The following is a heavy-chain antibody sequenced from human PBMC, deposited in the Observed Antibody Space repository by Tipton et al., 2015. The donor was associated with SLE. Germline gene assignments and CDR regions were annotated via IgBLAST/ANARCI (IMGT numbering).Heavy chain of an antibody. CDR3: ARDSHTDYGDFYVDS. J-gene: IGHJ4*02. Sequence: TLSLTCSVSGVSISRGSCFWTWIRQPAGKGLEWVGHIFSTGITDYNPSLKSRVSISADTSKNQFSLNLDSMTAADTAVYYCARDSHTDYGDFYVDSWGQGTLVTVSS. D-gene: IGHD4-17*01. CDR1: GVSISRGSCF. V-gene: IGHV4-61*09. CDR2: IFSTGIT.